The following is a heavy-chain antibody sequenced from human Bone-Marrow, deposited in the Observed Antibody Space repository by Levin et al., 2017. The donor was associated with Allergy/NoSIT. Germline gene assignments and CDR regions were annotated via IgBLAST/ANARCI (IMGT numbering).Heavy chain of an antibody. J-gene: IGHJ3*01. CDR1: GFTFSAYA. CDR2: IWHDGSHR. CDR3: ARDRDVVGGAYDV. V-gene: IGHV3-33*01. Sequence: GGSLRLSCTPSGFTFSAYAIHWVRQAPGKGLEWVGVIWHDGSHRYYGDAVKGRFTISRDNSRNTLHLLMTALTADDTAVYSGARDRDVVGGAYDVWGRGTKVTVSS. D-gene: IGHD3-10*01.